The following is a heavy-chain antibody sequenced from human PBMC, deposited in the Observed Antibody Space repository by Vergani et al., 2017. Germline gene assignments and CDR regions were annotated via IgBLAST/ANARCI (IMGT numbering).Heavy chain of an antibody. CDR1: GGTFSSYA. V-gene: IGHV1-69*01. CDR3: ARAXKATTGWGYYYYYYMDV. Sequence: QVQLVQSGAEVKKPGSSVKVSCKASGGTFSSYAISWVRQAPGQGLEWMGGIIPIFGTANYAQKFQGRVTITADESTSTAYMELSSLRSEDTAVYYCARAXKATTGWGYYYYYYMDVWGKGTTVTVSS. D-gene: IGHD4-11*01. CDR2: IIPIFGTA. J-gene: IGHJ6*03.